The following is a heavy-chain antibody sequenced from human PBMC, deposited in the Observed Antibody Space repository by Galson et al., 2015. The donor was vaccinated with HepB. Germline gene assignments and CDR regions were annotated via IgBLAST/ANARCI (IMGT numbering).Heavy chain of an antibody. CDR2: IDWDDDK. V-gene: IGHV2-70*11. J-gene: IGHJ4*02. CDR1: GFSLSTSGMC. Sequence: PALVKPTQTLTLTCTFSGFSLSTSGMCVSWIRQPPGKALEWLARIDWDDDKYFSTSLKTRLTISKDTSKNQVVLTMTNMDPVDTATYYCARIADIVATTAPFDYWGQGTPVTVSS. CDR3: ARIADIVATTAPFDY. D-gene: IGHD5-12*01.